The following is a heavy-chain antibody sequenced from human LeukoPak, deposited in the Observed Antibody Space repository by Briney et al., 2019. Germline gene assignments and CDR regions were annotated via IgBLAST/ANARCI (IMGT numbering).Heavy chain of an antibody. CDR3: ARTYYDFWSGYSAYYFDY. Sequence: GGSLRLSCAASGFTVSSNYMSWVRQAPGKGLEWVSVIYSGGSTYYADSVKGRFTISRDNSKNTLYLQMNNLRAEDTAVYYCARTYYDFWSGYSAYYFDYWGQGTLVTVSS. D-gene: IGHD3-3*01. CDR1: GFTVSSNY. J-gene: IGHJ4*02. V-gene: IGHV3-66*01. CDR2: IYSGGST.